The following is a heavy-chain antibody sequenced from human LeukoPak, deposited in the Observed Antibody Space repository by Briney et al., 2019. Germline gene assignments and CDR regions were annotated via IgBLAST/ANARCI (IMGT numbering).Heavy chain of an antibody. V-gene: IGHV4-30-2*01. CDR2: IYHSGST. CDR3: ARDRWGDGYNLGFDY. CDR1: GGSISSGGYS. Sequence: SQTLSLTCAVSGGSISSGGYSWSWIRQPPGKGLEWIGYIYHSGSTYYNPSLKSRVTISVDRSKNQFSLKLSSVTAADTAAYYCARDRWGDGYNLGFDYWGQGTLVTVSS. D-gene: IGHD5-24*01. J-gene: IGHJ4*02.